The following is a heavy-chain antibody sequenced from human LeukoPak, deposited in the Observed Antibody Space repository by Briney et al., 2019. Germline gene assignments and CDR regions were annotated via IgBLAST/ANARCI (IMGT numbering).Heavy chain of an antibody. CDR1: GGTISTSLYY. Sequence: PSETLSLTCSVSGGTISTSLYYWGWIRQPPGKGLEWIGSIYYSGSTYYNPSLKSRVTISVDTSKNQFSLKLSSVTAADTAVYYCARVQADIVVVVAATVYYYYMDVWGKGTTVTVSS. D-gene: IGHD2-15*01. CDR2: IYYSGST. J-gene: IGHJ6*03. CDR3: ARVQADIVVVVAATVYYYYMDV. V-gene: IGHV4-39*07.